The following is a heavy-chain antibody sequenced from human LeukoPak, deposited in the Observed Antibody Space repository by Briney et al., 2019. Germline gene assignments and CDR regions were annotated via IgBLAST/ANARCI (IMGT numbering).Heavy chain of an antibody. CDR2: INHSGST. CDR1: GGSFSGYY. V-gene: IGHV4-34*01. Sequence: SETLSLTCAVYGGSFSGYYWSWIRQPPGKGLEWIGEINHSGSTNYNPSLKSRVTISVDTSKNQFSLKLSSETAADTAVYYCARVDFWSGYYENDYWGQGTLVTVSS. D-gene: IGHD3-3*01. J-gene: IGHJ4*02. CDR3: ARVDFWSGYYENDY.